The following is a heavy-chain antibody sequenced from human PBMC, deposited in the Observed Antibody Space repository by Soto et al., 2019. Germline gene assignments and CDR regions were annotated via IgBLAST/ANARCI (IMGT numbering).Heavy chain of an antibody. D-gene: IGHD4-17*01. CDR2: IIPIFGTA. CDR3: ARSMTTVVLDAFDI. Sequence: SVKVSCKASGGTFSSYAISWVRQAPGQGLEWMGGIIPIFGTANYAQKFQGRVTITADKSTSTAYMELSSLRSEDTAVYYCARSMTTVVLDAFDIWGQGTMVTVSS. CDR1: GGTFSSYA. V-gene: IGHV1-69*06. J-gene: IGHJ3*02.